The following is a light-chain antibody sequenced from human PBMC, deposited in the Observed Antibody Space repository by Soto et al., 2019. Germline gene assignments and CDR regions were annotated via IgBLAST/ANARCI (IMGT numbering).Light chain of an antibody. CDR3: QQYGSSPLT. J-gene: IGKJ4*01. Sequence: EIVLTQSPGTLSLSPGERATLSCRASQSVTSNSLAWYQQKPGQAPGLLIYGASSRATGIPDRFSGSGSGTDFTLTISRLEPEDFAVYYCQQYGSSPLTFGGGTKVEIK. V-gene: IGKV3-20*01. CDR2: GAS. CDR1: QSVTSNS.